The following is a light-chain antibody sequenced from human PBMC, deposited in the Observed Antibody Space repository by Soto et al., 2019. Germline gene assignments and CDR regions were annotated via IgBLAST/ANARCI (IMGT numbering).Light chain of an antibody. Sequence: EIVLTQSPGTLSLSPGERATLSCRTSQSVSNNYLAWYKQKPGQTPRLLIYAASSRATGVPDRFSGSGSGTDFTLTVSRLEPEDFAVFYCQQYGNSPFTFGPGTKVEIK. CDR3: QQYGNSPFT. J-gene: IGKJ2*01. CDR2: AAS. V-gene: IGKV3-20*01. CDR1: QSVSNNY.